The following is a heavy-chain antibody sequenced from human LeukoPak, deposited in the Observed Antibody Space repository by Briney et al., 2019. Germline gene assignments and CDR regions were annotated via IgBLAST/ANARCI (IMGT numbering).Heavy chain of an antibody. CDR1: GGSISGYY. D-gene: IGHD1-26*01. Sequence: SETLSLTCTVSGGSISGYYWSWIRQPPGKGLEWIGSIYYSGSPYYNPSLKTRVTISVDTSKSQFSLGLTAVTAADTAVYYCARDGGQWAPLGYWGQGTLVTVSS. CDR2: IYYSGSP. V-gene: IGHV4-59*01. J-gene: IGHJ4*02. CDR3: ARDGGQWAPLGY.